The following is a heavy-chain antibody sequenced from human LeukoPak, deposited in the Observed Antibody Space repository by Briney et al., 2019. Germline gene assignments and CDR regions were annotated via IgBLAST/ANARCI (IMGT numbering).Heavy chain of an antibody. CDR1: GGTFSSYA. CDR3: ARDTTVTTSDYYYYYMDV. D-gene: IGHD4-11*01. Sequence: SVKVSCKASGGTFSSYAISWVRQAPGQGLEWMGGIIPIFGTANYAQKFQGRVTITADESTSTAYMELSSLRSEDTAVYYCARDTTVTTSDYYYYYMDVWGKGTTVTVSS. V-gene: IGHV1-69*13. CDR2: IIPIFGTA. J-gene: IGHJ6*03.